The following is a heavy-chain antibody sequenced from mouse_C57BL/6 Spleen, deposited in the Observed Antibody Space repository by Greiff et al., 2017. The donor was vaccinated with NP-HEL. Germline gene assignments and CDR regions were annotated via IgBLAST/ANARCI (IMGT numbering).Heavy chain of an antibody. D-gene: IGHD2-3*01. J-gene: IGHJ4*01. Sequence: VQGVESGPGLVQPSQSLSITCTVSGFSLTSYGVHWVRQSPGTGLEWLGVIWSGGSTDYNAAFISRLSISKDNSKSQVFFKMNSLQADDTAIYYCARKGWLLRDYAMDYWGQGTSVTVSS. CDR3: ARKGWLLRDYAMDY. CDR1: GFSLTSYG. CDR2: IWSGGST. V-gene: IGHV2-2*01.